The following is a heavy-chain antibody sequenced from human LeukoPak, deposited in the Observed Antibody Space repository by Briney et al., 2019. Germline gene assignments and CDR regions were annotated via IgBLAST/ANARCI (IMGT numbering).Heavy chain of an antibody. V-gene: IGHV4-34*01. Sequence: SETLSLTCAVYGGSFSGYYWSWIRQPPGKGLEWIGEINHSGSTNYNPSLKSRVTISVDTSKTQFSLKLSSVTAADTAVYYCARGIGVISADPSLFDYWGQGTLVTVSS. D-gene: IGHD2/OR15-2a*01. CDR1: GGSFSGYY. CDR2: INHSGST. CDR3: ARGIGVISADPSLFDY. J-gene: IGHJ4*02.